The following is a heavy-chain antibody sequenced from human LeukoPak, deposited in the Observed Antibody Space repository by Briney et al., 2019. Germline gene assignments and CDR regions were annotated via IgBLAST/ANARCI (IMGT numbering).Heavy chain of an antibody. Sequence: GASVKVSCKASGYTFTVYYIHWVRQAPGQRLEWMGWINPNSGGTKYAQKFQGRVTMTRDTSISTAYMELSRLRSDDTAVYYCARYGGYVRTLDCWGQGTLVTVSS. CDR2: INPNSGGT. J-gene: IGHJ4*02. CDR3: ARYGGYVRTLDC. CDR1: GYTFTVYY. V-gene: IGHV1-2*02. D-gene: IGHD4-17*01.